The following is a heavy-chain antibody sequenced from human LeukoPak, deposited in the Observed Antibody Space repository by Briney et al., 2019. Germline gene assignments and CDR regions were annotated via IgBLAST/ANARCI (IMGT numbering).Heavy chain of an antibody. CDR1: GFTFDDYG. D-gene: IGHD1-26*01. J-gene: IGHJ5*02. Sequence: GGSLRLSCAASGFTFDDYGMHWVRRAPGKGLEWVSLISGDGGSTYQADSVKGRFTISRDNSKNSLHLQMNSLRTEDTALYYCAEDMGGSGRNWASNWFDPWGQGTLVTVSS. V-gene: IGHV3-43*02. CDR3: AEDMGGSGRNWASNWFDP. CDR2: ISGDGGST.